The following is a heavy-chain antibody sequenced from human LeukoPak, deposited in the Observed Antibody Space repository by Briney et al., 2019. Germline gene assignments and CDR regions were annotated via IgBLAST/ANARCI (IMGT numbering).Heavy chain of an antibody. V-gene: IGHV3-21*01. CDR2: ISSSSSFI. D-gene: IGHD2-21*02. Sequence: GGSLRLSCAASGFTFSGYSMNWVRQAPGKGLEWVSSISSSSSFIYYADSVKGRFTISRDNAKNSLFLQMNSLRAEDTAVYYGARGSEAGVVTRYDYWGQGTLVTVSS. J-gene: IGHJ4*02. CDR1: GFTFSGYS. CDR3: ARGSEAGVVTRYDY.